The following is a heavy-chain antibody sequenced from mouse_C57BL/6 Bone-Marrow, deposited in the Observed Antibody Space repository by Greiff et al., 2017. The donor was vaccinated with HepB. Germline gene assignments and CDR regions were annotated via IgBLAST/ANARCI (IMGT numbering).Heavy chain of an antibody. CDR2: IYPGSGST. J-gene: IGHJ4*01. D-gene: IGHD2-4*01. CDR1: GYTFTSYW. CDR3: ARKDYYDYDVGAMDY. V-gene: IGHV1-55*01. Sequence: VQLQQPGAELVKPGASVKMSCKASGYTFTSYWITWVKQRPGQGLEWIGDIYPGSGSTNYNEKFKSKATLTVDTSSSTAYMQLSSLTSEDSAVYYWARKDYYDYDVGAMDYWGQGTSVTVSS.